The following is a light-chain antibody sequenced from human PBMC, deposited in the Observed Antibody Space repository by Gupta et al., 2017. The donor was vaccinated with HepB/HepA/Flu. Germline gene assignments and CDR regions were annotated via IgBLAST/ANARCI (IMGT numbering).Light chain of an antibody. CDR2: GAS. J-gene: IGKJ3*01. Sequence: DIQLTQSPSFLSASVGDRVTITCRASQDIGNFLAWYQQKPGKAPNLLIYGASTLQSGVPSRFSGSGSGTEFTLTISILHPEDFAAYYCQQLTRYPLIFGHGTKVDFK. V-gene: IGKV1-9*01. CDR3: QQLTRYPLI. CDR1: QDIGNF.